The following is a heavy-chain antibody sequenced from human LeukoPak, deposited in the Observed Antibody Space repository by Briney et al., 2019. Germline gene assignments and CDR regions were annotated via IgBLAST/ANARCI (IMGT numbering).Heavy chain of an antibody. CDR1: GFTFSSYA. J-gene: IGHJ4*02. D-gene: IGHD5-24*01. CDR2: ISGSGGST. Sequence: GGSLRLSCAASGFTFSSYAMSWVRQAPGKGLEWVSAISGSGGSTYYADSVKGRFTISRDNSKNTLYLQMNSLRAEDTAVYYRAKDGGWLQLGFYWGQGTLVTVSS. V-gene: IGHV3-23*01. CDR3: AKDGGWLQLGFY.